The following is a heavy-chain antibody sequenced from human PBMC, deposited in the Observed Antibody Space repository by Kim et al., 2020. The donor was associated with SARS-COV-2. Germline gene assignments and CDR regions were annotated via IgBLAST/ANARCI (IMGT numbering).Heavy chain of an antibody. V-gene: IGHV3-7*03. D-gene: IGHD3-22*01. CDR3: ARGGDSSGYYFDAFDI. Sequence: GGSLRLSCAASGFTFSSYWMSWVRQAPGKGLEWVANIKQDGSEKYYVDSVKVRFTISRDNAKNSLYLQMNSLRAEDTAVYYCARGGDSSGYYFDAFDIWGQGTMVTVSS. J-gene: IGHJ3*02. CDR2: IKQDGSEK. CDR1: GFTFSSYW.